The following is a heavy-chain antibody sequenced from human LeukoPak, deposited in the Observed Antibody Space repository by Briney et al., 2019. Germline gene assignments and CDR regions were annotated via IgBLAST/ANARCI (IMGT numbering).Heavy chain of an antibody. J-gene: IGHJ4*02. D-gene: IGHD1-26*01. V-gene: IGHV3-33*05. CDR3: ARDGSGRDIDY. CDR1: GSTFSTYG. Sequence: GGSLRLSCAASGSTFSTYGWHWVRQAPGKGLVWVAVISSDGSNKHYADSVKGRFTISRDDSKKTVFLEMNSLRVEDTAVYYCARDGSGRDIDYWGQGTLVTVSS. CDR2: ISSDGSNK.